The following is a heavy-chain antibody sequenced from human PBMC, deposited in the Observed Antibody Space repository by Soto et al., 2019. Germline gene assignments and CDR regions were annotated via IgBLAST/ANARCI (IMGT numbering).Heavy chain of an antibody. CDR2: INHSGST. D-gene: IGHD6-13*01. Sequence: SGTLCLTCAVYGGSFSGFYWGWIRQPPGKGLEWIGEINHSGSTNYNPSLKSRVTISVDTSKNQFSLKLSSVTAADTAVYYCARGRRRLPLAAVDYWGQGTLVTVSS. CDR1: GGSFSGFY. CDR3: ARGRRRLPLAAVDY. J-gene: IGHJ4*02. V-gene: IGHV4-34*01.